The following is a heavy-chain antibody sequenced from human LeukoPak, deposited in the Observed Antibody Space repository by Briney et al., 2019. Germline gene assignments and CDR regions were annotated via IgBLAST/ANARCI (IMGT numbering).Heavy chain of an antibody. CDR1: GFTFSSYW. CDR3: ARDLVTVTTYDYMDV. CDR2: IKQAGSEK. D-gene: IGHD4-17*01. J-gene: IGHJ6*03. V-gene: IGHV3-7*01. Sequence: GGSLRLSCAAPGFTFSSYWMSWVRQAPGKGLEWVANIKQAGSEKYYVDSVKGRFTISRDNAKNSLYLQMNSLRAEDTAVYYCARDLVTVTTYDYMDVWGKGTTVTVSS.